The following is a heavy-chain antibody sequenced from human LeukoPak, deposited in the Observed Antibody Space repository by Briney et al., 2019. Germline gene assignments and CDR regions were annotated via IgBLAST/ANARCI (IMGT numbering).Heavy chain of an antibody. CDR1: GYSFTSYW. CDR2: IYPGDSDT. CDR3: ARQNSYDSSGYWGPFDY. V-gene: IGHV5-51*01. D-gene: IGHD3-22*01. J-gene: IGHJ4*02. Sequence: GESLKISCKGSGYSFTSYWIGWVRQMPGKGLEWMGIIYPGDSDTRYSPSFQGQVTITADKSISTAYLQWSSLKASDTAMYYCARQNSYDSSGYWGPFDYWGQGTLVTVSS.